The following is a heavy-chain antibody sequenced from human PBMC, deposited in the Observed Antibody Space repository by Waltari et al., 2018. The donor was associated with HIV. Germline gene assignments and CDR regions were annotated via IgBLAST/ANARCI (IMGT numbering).Heavy chain of an antibody. CDR2: IIPIFGTS. CDR3: ARDRSGRTTGRLDV. CDR1: GGTFPNYA. D-gene: IGHD3-10*01. Sequence: QVRLVQSGAEVKKPGSSVKVSCKASGGTFPNYAVSWVRQAPGQGLEWMGGIIPIFGTSSHSQKFQGRVTITADDSTSTAYMELSSLRSEDTAVYYCARDRSGRTTGRLDVWGQGTTVTVSS. V-gene: IGHV1-69*01. J-gene: IGHJ6*02.